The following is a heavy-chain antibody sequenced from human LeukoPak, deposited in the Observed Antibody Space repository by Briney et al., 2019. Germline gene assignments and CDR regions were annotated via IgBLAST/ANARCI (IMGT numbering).Heavy chain of an antibody. CDR2: IIPIFGTA. D-gene: IGHD3-22*01. Sequence: SVKVSCKASGGTVSSYAISWVRQAPGQGLEWMGGIIPIFGTANYAQKFQGRVTITTDESTSTAYMALSSMRSEDTAVYYCAIAAFRHYDSSGLLFDYWGQGTLVTVSS. CDR1: GGTVSSYA. CDR3: AIAAFRHYDSSGLLFDY. V-gene: IGHV1-69*05. J-gene: IGHJ4*02.